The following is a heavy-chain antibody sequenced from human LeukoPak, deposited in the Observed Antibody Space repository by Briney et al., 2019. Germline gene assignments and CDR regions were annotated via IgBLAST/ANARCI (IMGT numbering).Heavy chain of an antibody. CDR2: IYYSGST. CDR1: GGSISTSKW. J-gene: IGHJ3*02. CDR3: ARGATMIPDAFDI. D-gene: IGHD3-22*01. Sequence: PSETLSLTCAVSGGSISTSKWWSWVRQPPGKGLEWIGEIYYSGSTNYNPSLNDRVTISVDTSKNQFSLKLSSVTAADTAVYYCARGATMIPDAFDIWGQGTMVTVSS. V-gene: IGHV4-4*02.